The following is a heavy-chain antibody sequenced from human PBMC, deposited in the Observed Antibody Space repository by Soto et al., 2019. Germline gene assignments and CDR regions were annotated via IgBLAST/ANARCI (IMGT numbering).Heavy chain of an antibody. V-gene: IGHV1-2*02. CDR2: INPNSGGT. CDR1: GYTFTGYY. Sequence: QVQLVQSGAEVKKPGASVKVSCKASGYTFTGYYMHWVRQAPGQGLEWMGWINPNSGGTNYAQKFQGRVTMTRDTSISTAYMELSRLRSDDTAVYYCARGYGSGSYMYYFDYWGQGTLVTVSS. CDR3: ARGYGSGSYMYYFDY. D-gene: IGHD3-10*01. J-gene: IGHJ4*02.